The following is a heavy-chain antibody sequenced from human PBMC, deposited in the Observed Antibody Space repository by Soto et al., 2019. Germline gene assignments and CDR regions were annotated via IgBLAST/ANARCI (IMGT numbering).Heavy chain of an antibody. CDR3: ARGGSGAFYLYS. Sequence: EVQLVESGGGLVQPGGSLRLSCAASGFTFNSYWIHWVRQAPGEWLVWVSRINGDGSTTNYADSVKGRFASSRDNAKNTLYLQMNSLRAEDTAVYYCARGGSGAFYLYSWGQGTLVTVSS. CDR1: GFTFNSYW. J-gene: IGHJ4*02. CDR2: INGDGSTT. D-gene: IGHD3-10*01. V-gene: IGHV3-74*01.